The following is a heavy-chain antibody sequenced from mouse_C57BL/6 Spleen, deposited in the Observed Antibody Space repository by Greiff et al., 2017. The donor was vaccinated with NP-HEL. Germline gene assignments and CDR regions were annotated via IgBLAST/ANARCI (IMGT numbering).Heavy chain of an antibody. CDR3: ASSYDYDYRWYFDG. J-gene: IGHJ1*03. CDR1: GYTFTSYW. V-gene: IGHV1-64*01. CDR2: IHPNSGST. D-gene: IGHD2-4*01. Sequence: QVQLQQSGAELVKPGASVKLSCKASGYTFTSYWMHWVKQRPGQGLEWIGMIHPNSGSTNYNEKFKSKATLTVDKSSSTAYMQLSSLTSEDSAVYYCASSYDYDYRWYFDGWGTGTTVTVSS.